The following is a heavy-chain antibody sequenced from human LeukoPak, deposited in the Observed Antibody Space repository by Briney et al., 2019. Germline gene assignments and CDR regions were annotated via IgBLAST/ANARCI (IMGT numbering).Heavy chain of an antibody. CDR2: ISSSSSYI. D-gene: IGHD5-18*01. Sequence: GGSLRLSRAASGFTFSSYSMNWVRQAPGKGLEWVSSISSSSSYIYYADSVKGRFTISRDNAKNSLYLQMNSLRAEDTAVYYCARDLSGYSYGYDYWAREPWSPSPQ. V-gene: IGHV3-21*01. J-gene: IGHJ4*02. CDR3: ARDLSGYSYGYDY. CDR1: GFTFSSYS.